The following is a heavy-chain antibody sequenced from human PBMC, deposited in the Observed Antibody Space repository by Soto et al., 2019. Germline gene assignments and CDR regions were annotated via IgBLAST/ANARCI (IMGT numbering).Heavy chain of an antibody. V-gene: IGHV1-8*01. Sequence: GASVKVSCKASGYTFTSYDINWVRQATGQGLEWMGWMNPNSGNTGYAQKFQGRVTMTRNTSISTAYMELSSLRSEDTAVYYCALIMTTLYPHPVYWGQGILVTVFS. J-gene: IGHJ4*02. D-gene: IGHD4-17*01. CDR2: MNPNSGNT. CDR1: GYTFTSYD. CDR3: ALIMTTLYPHPVY.